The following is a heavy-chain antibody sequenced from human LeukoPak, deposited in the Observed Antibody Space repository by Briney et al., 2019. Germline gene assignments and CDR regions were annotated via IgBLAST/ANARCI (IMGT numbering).Heavy chain of an antibody. J-gene: IGHJ5*02. D-gene: IGHD2-15*01. Sequence: GGSLRLSCAASGFTFSSYAMSWVRQAPGKGLEWVSAISGSGGSTYYADSVKGRFTISRDNSKNTLYLQMNSLRAEDTAVYYCARVYSGGSFNWFDPWGQGTLVTVSS. CDR3: ARVYSGGSFNWFDP. CDR2: ISGSGGST. V-gene: IGHV3-23*01. CDR1: GFTFSSYA.